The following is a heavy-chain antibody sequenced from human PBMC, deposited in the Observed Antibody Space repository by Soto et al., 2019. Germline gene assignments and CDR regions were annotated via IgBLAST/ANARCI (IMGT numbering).Heavy chain of an antibody. CDR2: IIPIFGTA. J-gene: IGHJ5*02. D-gene: IGHD3-3*01. CDR1: GGTFSSYA. Sequence: AVKVPFKASGGTFSSYAISWVRQAPGQGLEWMGGIIPIFGTANYAQKFQGRVTITADESTSTAYMELSSLRSEDTAVYYCARGVVPDFWSGYESGNWFDPWGQGTLVTVSS. V-gene: IGHV1-69*13. CDR3: ARGVVPDFWSGYESGNWFDP.